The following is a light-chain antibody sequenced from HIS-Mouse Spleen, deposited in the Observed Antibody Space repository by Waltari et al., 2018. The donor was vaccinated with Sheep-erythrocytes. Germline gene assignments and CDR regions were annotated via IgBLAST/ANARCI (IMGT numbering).Light chain of an antibody. CDR3: CSFAGCYSWV. CDR2: DFS. J-gene: IGLJ3*02. Sequence: QSALTQPRSLSGSPGQSVTISCTGTSSDVGGYNYFSWYQEHPGKAPYLMIYDFSKRPSGVPDLFSGCNSRSTASFTISALQAEDEAAFYRCSFAGCYSWVFGGGTKLTVL. V-gene: IGLV2-11*01. CDR1: SSDVGGYNY.